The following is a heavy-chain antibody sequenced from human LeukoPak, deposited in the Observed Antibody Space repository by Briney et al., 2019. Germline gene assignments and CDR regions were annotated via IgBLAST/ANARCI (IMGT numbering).Heavy chain of an antibody. V-gene: IGHV4-59*01. D-gene: IGHD2-2*02. CDR3: ARGPGYCSSTSCYSRFDP. Sequence: SETLSLTCTVSGGSISTYYWSWIRQPPGRGLEWLGYIYYSGSTNYNPSLKSRVTISVDTSKNQFSLKLSSVTAADTAVYYCARGPGYCSSTSCYSRFDPWGQGNLVTVSS. J-gene: IGHJ5*02. CDR1: GGSISTYY. CDR2: IYYSGST.